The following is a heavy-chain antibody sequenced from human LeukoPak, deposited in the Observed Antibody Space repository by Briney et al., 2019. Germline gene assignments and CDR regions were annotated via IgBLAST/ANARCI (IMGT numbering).Heavy chain of an antibody. V-gene: IGHV4-59*12. CDR3: ARGYCTNGVCSSDYFDY. CDR2: IYYSRST. D-gene: IGHD2-8*01. CDR1: GGSISTYY. J-gene: IGHJ4*02. Sequence: SETLSLTCTVSGGSISTYYWSWIRQPPGKGLEWIGYIYYSRSTNYNSSLKSRVTISVDTSKNQFSLKLSSVTAADTAVYYCARGYCTNGVCSSDYFDYWGQGTLVTVSS.